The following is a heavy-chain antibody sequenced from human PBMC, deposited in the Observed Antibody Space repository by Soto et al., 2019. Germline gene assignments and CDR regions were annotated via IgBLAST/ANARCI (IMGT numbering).Heavy chain of an antibody. CDR1: GFTFSDYY. J-gene: IGHJ4*02. D-gene: IGHD3-22*01. CDR2: ISSSGSTI. CDR3: ASPTYYYDSSGPYSGDY. V-gene: IGHV3-11*01. Sequence: GGSLRLSCAASGFTFSDYYMSWIRQAPGKGLEWVSYISSSGSTIYYADSVKGRFTISRDNAKNSLYLQMNSLRAEDTAVYYCASPTYYYDSSGPYSGDYWGQGTLVTVSS.